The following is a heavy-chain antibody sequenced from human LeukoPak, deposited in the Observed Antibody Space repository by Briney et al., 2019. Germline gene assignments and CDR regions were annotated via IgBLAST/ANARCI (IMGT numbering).Heavy chain of an antibody. CDR2: INSSGSTI. J-gene: IGHJ4*02. V-gene: IGHV3-11*01. Sequence: GGSLRLSCAVSGCTFSDYYLSWIRQAPGKGLEWVWYINSSGSTIYYADSVKGRFTISRDNAKNSLYLQMNSLRAEDTAVYYCARDLAYCGGDCYSGYFDYWGQGTLVTVSS. D-gene: IGHD2-21*02. CDR3: ARDLAYCGGDCYSGYFDY. CDR1: GCTFSDYY.